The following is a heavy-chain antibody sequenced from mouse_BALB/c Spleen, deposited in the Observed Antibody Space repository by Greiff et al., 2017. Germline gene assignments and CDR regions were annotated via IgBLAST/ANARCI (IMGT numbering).Heavy chain of an antibody. D-gene: IGHD2-4*01. Sequence: EVKLQESGAELVKPGASVKLSCTASGFNIKDTYLHWVKQRPEQGLEWIGRIDPANGNTKYDPKFQGKATITADTASNTAYLQLSSLTSEDTAVYYCARPYYDYERVSYWGQGTLVTVSA. CDR2: IDPANGNT. CDR1: GFNIKDTY. CDR3: ARPYYDYERVSY. J-gene: IGHJ3*01. V-gene: IGHV14-3*02.